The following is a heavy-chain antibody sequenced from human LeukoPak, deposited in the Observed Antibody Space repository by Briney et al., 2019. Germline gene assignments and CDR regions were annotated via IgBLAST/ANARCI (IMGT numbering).Heavy chain of an antibody. Sequence: GGSLRLSCAASGFTFSSDSMNWVRQAPGKGLEWVSSISSSSSYIYYADSVKGRFTISRDNAKNSLYLQMNSLRAEDTAVYYYARDGYSSSWSPFDYWGQGTLVTVSS. CDR2: ISSSSSYI. CDR1: GFTFSSDS. D-gene: IGHD6-13*01. J-gene: IGHJ4*02. V-gene: IGHV3-21*01. CDR3: ARDGYSSSWSPFDY.